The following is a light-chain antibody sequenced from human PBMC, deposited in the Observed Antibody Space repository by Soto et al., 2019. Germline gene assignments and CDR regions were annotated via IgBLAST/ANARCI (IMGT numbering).Light chain of an antibody. CDR2: DVT. Sequence: QSALTQPASVSGSPGQSITISCTGTSSDVGGYNHVSWYQQHPGKAPKLMIYDVTDRPSGVSNRFSGSKSGNTASLAISGLQDEDDADYYCNSYTSANTLVFGGGTKLTVL. CDR1: SSDVGGYNH. CDR3: NSYTSANTLV. V-gene: IGLV2-14*03. J-gene: IGLJ2*01.